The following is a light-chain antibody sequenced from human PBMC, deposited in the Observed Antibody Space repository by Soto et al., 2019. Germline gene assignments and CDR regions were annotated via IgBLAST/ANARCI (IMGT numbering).Light chain of an antibody. CDR3: QQYGSSPTT. CDR1: QSVNNNY. J-gene: IGKJ1*01. CDR2: GAS. Sequence: EVVLTQSPGTLSLSPGERATLFCRASQSVNNNYLACYQQKPGQAPRLLIYGASRRAAGIPDRFSGSGSGTDVTLTISRLEPEDFGVYYCQQYGSSPTTFGQGTKV. V-gene: IGKV3-20*01.